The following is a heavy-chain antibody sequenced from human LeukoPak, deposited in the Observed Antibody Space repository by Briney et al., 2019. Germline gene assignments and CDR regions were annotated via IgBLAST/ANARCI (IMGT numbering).Heavy chain of an antibody. J-gene: IGHJ5*02. CDR3: ATHKSSSWRNNWFDP. CDR2: IIPIFGTA. V-gene: IGHV1-69*15. Sequence: SVKVSCKASGGTFSSYAITWVRQAPGQGLEWMGRIIPIFGTANYAQKFQGRVTITADESTSTAYMELSSLRSEDTAVYYCATHKSSSWRNNWFDPWGQGTLVTVSS. D-gene: IGHD6-13*01. CDR1: GGTFSSYA.